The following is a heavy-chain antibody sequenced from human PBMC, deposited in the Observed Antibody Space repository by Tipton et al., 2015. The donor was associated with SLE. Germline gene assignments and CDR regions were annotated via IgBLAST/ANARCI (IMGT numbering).Heavy chain of an antibody. CDR3: ARDGYTHAWYYLDA. J-gene: IGHJ4*01. Sequence: SLRLSCAASGFNFSTYDLHWVRQAPGKGIEWVAVIGYDGTNRHYVDSVKGRFNISRDNSRNTLLLQMTSLRPEDTAVYFCARDGYTHAWYYLDAWCHGTLVTVS. CDR2: IGYDGTNR. D-gene: IGHD2-2*02. CDR1: GFNFSTYD. V-gene: IGHV3-30*01.